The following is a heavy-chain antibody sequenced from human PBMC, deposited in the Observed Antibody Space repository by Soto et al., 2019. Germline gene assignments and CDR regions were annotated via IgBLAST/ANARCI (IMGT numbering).Heavy chain of an antibody. D-gene: IGHD5-18*01. J-gene: IGHJ4*02. Sequence: GGSLRLSCAASGFTFSSYEMNWVRQAPGKGLEWVSYISSSGSTIYYADSVKGRFTISRDNAKNSLYLQMNSLRAEDTAVYYWATYERGYSYGFPDYWGQGTLVTVSS. V-gene: IGHV3-48*03. CDR2: ISSSGSTI. CDR3: ATYERGYSYGFPDY. CDR1: GFTFSSYE.